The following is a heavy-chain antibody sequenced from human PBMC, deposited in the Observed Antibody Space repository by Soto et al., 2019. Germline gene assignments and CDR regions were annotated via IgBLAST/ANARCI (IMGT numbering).Heavy chain of an antibody. J-gene: IGHJ5*02. D-gene: IGHD6-6*01. V-gene: IGHV4-31*03. CDR2: IYYSGST. CDR1: GGSIISCGYY. Sequence: SETLCLTYTVSGGSIISCGYYWSWIRQHPGKGLEWIGYIYYSGSTYYNPSLKSRVTISVDTSKNQFSLKLSSVTAADTAVYYCARETTYSSSAYNWFDPWGQGTLGTVSS. CDR3: ARETTYSSSAYNWFDP.